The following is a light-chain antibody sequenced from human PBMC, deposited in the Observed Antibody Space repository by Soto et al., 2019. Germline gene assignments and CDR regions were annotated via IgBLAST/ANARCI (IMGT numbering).Light chain of an antibody. CDR1: QSVSSSY. J-gene: IGKJ4*01. Sequence: EIVLTQSPGTLSLSPGERATLSCRASQSVSSSYLAWYQQKPGQAPRLLIYGASSRATDIPDRFSGSGSGTDFALTISRLEPEDFAVYYWQQYDSSLGLTFGGGTKVEIK. CDR3: QQYDSSLGLT. V-gene: IGKV3-20*01. CDR2: GAS.